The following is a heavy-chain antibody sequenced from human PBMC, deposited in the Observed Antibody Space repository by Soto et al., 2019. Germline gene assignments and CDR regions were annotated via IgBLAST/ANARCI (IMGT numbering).Heavy chain of an antibody. CDR2: INHSGST. D-gene: IGHD6-19*01. CDR3: ASRLIAVAGTSFDY. V-gene: IGHV4-34*01. J-gene: IGHJ4*02. Sequence: QVQLQQWGAGLLKPSETLSLTCAVYGGSFSGYYWSWIRQPPGKGLEWIGEINHSGSTNYNPSLKSRVTISVDTSKNQFSLKLSSVTAADTAVYYCASRLIAVAGTSFDYWGQGTLVTVSS. CDR1: GGSFSGYY.